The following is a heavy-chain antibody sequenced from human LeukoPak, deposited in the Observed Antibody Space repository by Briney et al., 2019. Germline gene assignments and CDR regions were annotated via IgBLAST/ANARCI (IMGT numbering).Heavy chain of an antibody. V-gene: IGHV4-59*01. CDR1: GGSISSNY. D-gene: IGHD3-16*02. J-gene: IGHJ6*04. CDR3: ARNLNDYVWGSYRWTYGMDV. CDR2: IYYSGST. Sequence: SETLSLTCTVSGGSISSNYWSWIRQPPGKGLEWIGYIYYSGSTNYNPSLKSRVTISVDTSKNQFSLKMSSVTAADTAVYYCARNLNDYVWGSYRWTYGMDVWGKGTTVTVSS.